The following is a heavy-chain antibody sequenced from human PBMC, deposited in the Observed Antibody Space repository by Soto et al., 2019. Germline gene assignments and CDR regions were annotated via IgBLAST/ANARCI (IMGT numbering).Heavy chain of an antibody. D-gene: IGHD6-13*01. Sequence: ASVKVSCKASGYTFTSYGISWVRQAPGQGLERMGWISAYNGNTNYAQKLQGRVTMTTDTSTSTAYMELRSLRSDDTAVYYCARESRIAAAGNSCFNSCGKGTLVTVCS. J-gene: IGHJ4*02. V-gene: IGHV1-18*01. CDR3: ARESRIAAAGNSCFNS. CDR1: GYTFTSYG. CDR2: ISAYNGNT.